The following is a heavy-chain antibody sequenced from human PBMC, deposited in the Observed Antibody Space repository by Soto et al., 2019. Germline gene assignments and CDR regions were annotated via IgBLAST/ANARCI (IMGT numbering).Heavy chain of an antibody. D-gene: IGHD3-9*01. Sequence: TLSLTCTVSGGSISSSSYYWGWIRQPPGKGLEWIGSIYYSGSTYYNPSLKSRVTISVDTSKNQFSLKLSSVTAADTAVYYCARHLGGDILTGYYYYGMDVWGQGTTVTVSS. CDR2: IYYSGST. CDR1: GGSISSSSYY. J-gene: IGHJ6*02. V-gene: IGHV4-39*01. CDR3: ARHLGGDILTGYYYYGMDV.